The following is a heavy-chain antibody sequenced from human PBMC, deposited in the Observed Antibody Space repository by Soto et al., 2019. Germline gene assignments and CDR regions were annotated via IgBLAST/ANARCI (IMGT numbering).Heavy chain of an antibody. J-gene: IGHJ4*02. Sequence: SETLSLTCTFSCGSISSSSYYWGWIRQPPGKGLEWIGSIYYSGSTYYNPSLKSRVTISVDTSKNQFSLKLSSVTAADTAVYYCARHAYYYDSSGYYFFDYWGQGTLVTVSS. CDR2: IYYSGST. V-gene: IGHV4-39*01. CDR3: ARHAYYYDSSGYYFFDY. D-gene: IGHD3-22*01. CDR1: CGSISSSSYY.